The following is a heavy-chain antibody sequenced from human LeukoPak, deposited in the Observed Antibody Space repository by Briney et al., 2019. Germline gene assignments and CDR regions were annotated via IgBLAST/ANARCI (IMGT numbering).Heavy chain of an antibody. J-gene: IGHJ5*02. CDR2: INQNGNEE. V-gene: IGHV3-7*03. CDR1: GFTFSDYY. Sequence: GGSLRLSCAASGFTFSDYYMSWIRQAPGKGLEWVATINQNGNEEYYVDSVKGRFSISRDNAKASLYLQMNSLRVEDTAVYFCTKARPGLARYGRWFDTWGQGALVTVFS. CDR3: TKARPGLARYGRWFDT. D-gene: IGHD3-10*01.